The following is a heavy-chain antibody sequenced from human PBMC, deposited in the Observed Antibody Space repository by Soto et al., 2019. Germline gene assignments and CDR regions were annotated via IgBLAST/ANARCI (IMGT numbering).Heavy chain of an antibody. CDR3: ARDVATVATDYYYGMDV. J-gene: IGHJ6*02. D-gene: IGHD4-17*01. V-gene: IGHV3-66*01. CDR1: GFTVSSNY. CDR2: IYSGGSK. Sequence: EVQLVESGGGLVQPGGSLRLSCAASGFTVSSNYMSWVRQAPGKGLEWVSVIYSGGSKYYADSVKGRFTISRDNSKNTLYLQMNSRRAEDTAVYYCARDVATVATDYYYGMDVWGQGSTVTVSS.